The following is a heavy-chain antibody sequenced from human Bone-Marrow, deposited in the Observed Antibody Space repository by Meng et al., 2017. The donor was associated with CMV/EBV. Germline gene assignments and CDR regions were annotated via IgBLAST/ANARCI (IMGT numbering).Heavy chain of an antibody. V-gene: IGHV1-2*02. CDR2: INPNSGGT. CDR3: ARGSGVRGNWFDP. D-gene: IGHD2-15*01. J-gene: IGHJ5*02. Sequence: ASVKVSCKASGYTFTSYDINWVRQATGQGLEWMGWINPNSGGTNYAQKFQGRVTMTRDTSISTAYMELSRLRSDDTAVYYCARGSGVRGNWFDPWGQGTLVTVSS. CDR1: GYTFTSYD.